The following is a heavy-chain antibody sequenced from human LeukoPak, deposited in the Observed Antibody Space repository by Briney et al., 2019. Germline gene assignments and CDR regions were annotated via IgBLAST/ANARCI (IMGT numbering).Heavy chain of an antibody. Sequence: PVKVSCKASGGTFSSYAISWVRQAPGQGLEWMGGIIPIFGTANYAQKFQGRVTITADESTSTAYMELSSLRSEDTAVYYCARDRNDRGAFDIWGQGTMVTVSS. V-gene: IGHV1-69*13. J-gene: IGHJ3*02. CDR2: IIPIFGTA. D-gene: IGHD6-25*01. CDR3: ARDRNDRGAFDI. CDR1: GGTFSSYA.